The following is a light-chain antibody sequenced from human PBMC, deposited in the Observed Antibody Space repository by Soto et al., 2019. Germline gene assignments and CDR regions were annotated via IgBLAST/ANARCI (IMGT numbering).Light chain of an antibody. CDR2: SNN. J-gene: IGLJ3*02. Sequence: QSVLTQPPSASATPGQRVSISCSGSRSNIGSNYVYWYQQLPGAAPRLLMYSNNQRPSGVPGRFSVSKSGTSASLAISGLRSEDEADYYCVAWDDNLSGWVFGGGTKLTVL. V-gene: IGLV1-47*02. CDR3: VAWDDNLSGWV. CDR1: RSNIGSNY.